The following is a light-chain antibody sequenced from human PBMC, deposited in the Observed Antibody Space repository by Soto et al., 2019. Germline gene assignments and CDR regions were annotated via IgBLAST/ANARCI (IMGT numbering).Light chain of an antibody. CDR1: QSVSSFY. V-gene: IGKV3-20*01. J-gene: IGKJ1*01. CDR3: HHSDSSDPLT. Sequence: EILLTQCPGTLSLSPGERATLSCRAGQSVSSFYLAWYQQKPGQAPRLLIYGASSRATGIPDRFIGSGSWANFTLPISRLEPADLAVYYCHHSDSSDPLTVGRGTKVDIK. CDR2: GAS.